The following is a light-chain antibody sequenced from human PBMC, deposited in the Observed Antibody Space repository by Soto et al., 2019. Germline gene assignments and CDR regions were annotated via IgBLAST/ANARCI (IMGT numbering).Light chain of an antibody. J-gene: IGKJ5*01. V-gene: IGKV3-11*01. Sequence: EIVLTQSPGTLSLSPGERATLSCRASQSVSSYLAWYQQKPGQAPRLLIYGVSSRATGIPDRFSGSGSGTDFTLTISSLEPEDFAVYYCQQRSNYITFGQGTRLEIK. CDR3: QQRSNYIT. CDR1: QSVSSY. CDR2: GVS.